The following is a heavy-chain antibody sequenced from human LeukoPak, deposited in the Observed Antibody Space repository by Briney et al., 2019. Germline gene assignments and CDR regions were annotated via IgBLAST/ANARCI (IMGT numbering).Heavy chain of an antibody. CDR3: ATYRQVLLPFES. D-gene: IGHD2-8*02. CDR1: GFTFSSYG. Sequence: GGSLRLSCAASGFTFSSYGMSWVRQAPGKGLEWVSGISGSSGSTYYADSVKGRFTIPRDNSKSTLSLQMNSLRAEDTAIYYCATYRQVLLPFESWGQGTLVTVSS. J-gene: IGHJ4*02. CDR2: ISGSSGST. V-gene: IGHV3-23*01.